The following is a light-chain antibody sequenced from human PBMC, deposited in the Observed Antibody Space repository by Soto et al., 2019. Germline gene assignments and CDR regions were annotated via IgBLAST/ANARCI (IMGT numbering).Light chain of an antibody. CDR1: SSDVGGYNY. J-gene: IGLJ1*01. CDR3: SSYTNSSPFV. CDR2: DVS. V-gene: IGLV2-14*01. Sequence: QSALTQPASVSGSHVQSITISCTGTSSDVGGYNYVSWYQQHPGKAPKLMIYDVSNWPSGVSNRFSGSKSGNTASLTISGLQAEDEADYYCSSYTNSSPFVFGTGTKVTVL.